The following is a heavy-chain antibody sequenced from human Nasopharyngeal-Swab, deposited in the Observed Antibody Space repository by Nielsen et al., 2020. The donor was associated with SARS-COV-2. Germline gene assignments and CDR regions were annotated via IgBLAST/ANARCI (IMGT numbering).Heavy chain of an antibody. CDR1: GFSFSTFW. J-gene: IGHJ4*01. CDR3: ARDIGGFGGY. CDR2: IDTGGTRT. D-gene: IGHD4-23*01. Sequence: GGSLRLSCAASGFSFSTFWMHWVRQVPGEGLVWVSRIDTGGTRTDYAESVKGRFTISRDNAKNTLYLQMNNLRPEDTAVYCCARDIGGFGGYWGQGTLVTVSS. V-gene: IGHV3-74*01.